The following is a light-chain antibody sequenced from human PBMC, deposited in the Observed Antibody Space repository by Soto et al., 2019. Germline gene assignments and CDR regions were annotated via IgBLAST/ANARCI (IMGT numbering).Light chain of an antibody. CDR2: AAS. CDR3: LQHDSFPTT. CDR1: QGIGNH. V-gene: IGKV1-17*03. J-gene: IGKJ5*01. Sequence: DIQMTQSPSAMSASVGDRVTISCRASQGIGNHLAWFQQKPGKVPQRLIYAASSLQTGVPSRFSGSGSGTDFTLTINSLQPEDFATYYCLQHDSFPTTFGQGTRLEIK.